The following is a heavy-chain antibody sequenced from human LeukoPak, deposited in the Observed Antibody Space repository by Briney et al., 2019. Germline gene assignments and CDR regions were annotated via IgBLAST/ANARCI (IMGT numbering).Heavy chain of an antibody. D-gene: IGHD2-21*02. V-gene: IGHV1-2*07. CDR2: INPNNPAT. CDR1: GYTFNHNY. J-gene: IGHJ5*02. Sequence: ASVKVSCKASGYTFNHNYIHWVRQAPRQGLEWMGWINPNNPATRTSHKFQGRVTMTSDSSISTVYLELNGLKADDTAVYFCARVRDFSNSPFNWFDAWGQGTLVTVSS. CDR3: ARVRDFSNSPFNWFDA.